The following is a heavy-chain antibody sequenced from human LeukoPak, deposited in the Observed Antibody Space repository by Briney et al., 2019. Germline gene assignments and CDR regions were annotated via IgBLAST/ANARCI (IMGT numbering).Heavy chain of an antibody. CDR2: IIPILGTA. V-gene: IGHV1-69*05. CDR3: AGARRGQQLNGPNYYYGMDV. CDR1: GGTFSSYA. D-gene: IGHD6-13*01. Sequence: ASVRVSCKASGGTFSSYAISWVRQAPGQGLEWMGGIIPILGTANYAQKFQGRVTITTDESTSTAYMELRSLRSDDTAVYYCAGARRGQQLNGPNYYYGMDVWGQGTTVTVSS. J-gene: IGHJ6*02.